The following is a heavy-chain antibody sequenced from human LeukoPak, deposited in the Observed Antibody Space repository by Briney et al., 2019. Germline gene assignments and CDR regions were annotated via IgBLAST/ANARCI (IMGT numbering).Heavy chain of an antibody. Sequence: VASVKVSCKASGYTFTGYLMHWVRQAPGQGLEWMGWISPNSGDTKYAQNFQGRVTMTRDTSVSTAYMEVSRLRSEDTAVYYCARVRDGSYGYWGQGTLVTVSS. CDR2: ISPNSGDT. D-gene: IGHD1-26*01. J-gene: IGHJ4*02. CDR3: ARVRDGSYGY. V-gene: IGHV1-2*02. CDR1: GYTFTGYL.